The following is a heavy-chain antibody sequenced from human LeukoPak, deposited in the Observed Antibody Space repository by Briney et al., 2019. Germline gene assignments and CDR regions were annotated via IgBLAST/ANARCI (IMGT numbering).Heavy chain of an antibody. D-gene: IGHD5-24*01. V-gene: IGHV1-69*13. Sequence: SGKVSCKASGGTFSSYAISWVRQAPGQGLEWMGGIIPIFGTANYAQKFQGRVTITADESTSTAYMELSSLRSEDTAVYYCARRSGKGDGYNPNYYYYGMDVWGQGTTVTVSS. J-gene: IGHJ6*02. CDR2: IIPIFGTA. CDR3: ARRSGKGDGYNPNYYYYGMDV. CDR1: GGTFSSYA.